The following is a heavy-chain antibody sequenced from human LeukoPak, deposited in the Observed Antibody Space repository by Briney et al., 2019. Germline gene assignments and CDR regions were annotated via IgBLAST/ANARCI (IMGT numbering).Heavy chain of an antibody. Sequence: SETLSLTCTVSGGPISSYYWSWIRQPAGKGLEWIGRIYTSGSTNYNPSLKSRVTMSVDTSKNQFSLKLSSVTAADTAVYYCARAPADFWSGYYRALDYWGQGTLVTVSS. CDR3: ARAPADFWSGYYRALDY. CDR2: IYTSGST. J-gene: IGHJ4*02. CDR1: GGPISSYY. D-gene: IGHD3-3*01. V-gene: IGHV4-4*07.